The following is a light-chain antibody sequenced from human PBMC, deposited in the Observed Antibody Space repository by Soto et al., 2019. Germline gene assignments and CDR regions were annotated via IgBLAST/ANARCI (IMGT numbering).Light chain of an antibody. V-gene: IGLV2-23*02. Sequence: QSVLTQPASVSGSPGQSLTISGTGTSSDIGNYNLVSWYQQHPGKAPKPMIYEVSKRPSGVSDRFSGSKSGNTASLTISGLKPEDEADYYCYSYAGSTVLYVFGTGTKVTVL. CDR3: YSYAGSTVLYV. J-gene: IGLJ1*01. CDR2: EVS. CDR1: SSDIGNYNL.